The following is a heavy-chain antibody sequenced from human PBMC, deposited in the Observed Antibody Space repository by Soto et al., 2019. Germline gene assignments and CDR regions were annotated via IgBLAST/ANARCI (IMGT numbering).Heavy chain of an antibody. CDR2: IYYSGYT. V-gene: IGHV4-59*01. J-gene: IGHJ4*02. D-gene: IGHD5-12*01. CDR1: GGSISGYY. Sequence: QVQLQESGPGLVKPSETLSLTCAVSGGSISGYYWSWIRQPPGKRLEWIGYIYYSGYTNYNPSLKSRVPISVDRSKNQFSLELRSVTASDTAVYYCARDSVGSGYDWGQGTLVTVSS. CDR3: ARDSVGSGYD.